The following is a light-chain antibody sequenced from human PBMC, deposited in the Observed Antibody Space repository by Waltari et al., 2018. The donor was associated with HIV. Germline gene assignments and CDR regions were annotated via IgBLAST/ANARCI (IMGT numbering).Light chain of an antibody. CDR2: GAS. J-gene: IGKJ1*01. Sequence: EIVMTQSPASLSVSPGERVTLSCRARQSVSSDVAWYQQKPGLAPRLLIYGASTRDTGIPPRFSGSGSGTAFTLTISILQSEDFAVYYCHQYHNWPRTFGQGTKVEIK. CDR1: QSVSSD. CDR3: HQYHNWPRT. V-gene: IGKV3-15*01.